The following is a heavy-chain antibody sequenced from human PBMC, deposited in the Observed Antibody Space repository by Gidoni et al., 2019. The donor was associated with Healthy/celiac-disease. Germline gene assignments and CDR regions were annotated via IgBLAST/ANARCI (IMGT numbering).Heavy chain of an antibody. J-gene: IGHJ4*02. Sequence: DGLEWVGEINQSGSTNYNPSLKSRVTISVDTSKNQYSLKLSSVTAADTAVYYCARAGNYYDYVWGSYRYEGYFDYWGQGTLVTVSS. CDR2: INQSGST. D-gene: IGHD3-16*02. CDR3: ARAGNYYDYVWGSYRYEGYFDY. V-gene: IGHV4-34*01.